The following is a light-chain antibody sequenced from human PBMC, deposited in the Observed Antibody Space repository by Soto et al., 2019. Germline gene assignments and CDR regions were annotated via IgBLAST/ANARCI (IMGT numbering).Light chain of an antibody. Sequence: EIVMTKSPATLSVSPGERATLSCRASQSVSSNLAWYQQKPGQAPRLLIYGASTRATGIPARFSGSGSGTEFTLPISSLQSEDFAVYYCQQYNNWPLTFGQGTKVEIK. CDR2: GAS. CDR1: QSVSSN. CDR3: QQYNNWPLT. J-gene: IGKJ1*01. V-gene: IGKV3-15*01.